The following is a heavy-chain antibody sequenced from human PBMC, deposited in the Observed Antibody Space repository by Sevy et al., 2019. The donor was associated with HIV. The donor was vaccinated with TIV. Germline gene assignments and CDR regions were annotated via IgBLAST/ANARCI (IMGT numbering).Heavy chain of an antibody. CDR3: VRGDGYNLDY. J-gene: IGHJ4*02. Sequence: SETLSLTCTVSGGSISSGGYYWSWIRQHPGKGLEWIGYIYYSGSTYYNPSLKSRVTISVDTSKNQFSLKMSSVTAADTAVYYCVRGDGYNLDYWGQRTLVTVSS. CDR2: IYYSGST. D-gene: IGHD5-12*01. V-gene: IGHV4-31*03. CDR1: GGSISSGGYY.